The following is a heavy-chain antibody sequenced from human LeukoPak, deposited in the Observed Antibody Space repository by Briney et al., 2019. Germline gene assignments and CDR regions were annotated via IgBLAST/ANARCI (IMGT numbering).Heavy chain of an antibody. J-gene: IGHJ4*02. Sequence: SVKVSCKASGYTFTSYYMHWVRQAPGQGLEWMGGIIPIFGTANYAQKFQGRVTITAAESTSTAYMELSSLRSEDTAVYYYASGGLGGYSSSWLDTWDYWGQGTLVTVSS. V-gene: IGHV1-69*13. CDR3: ASGGLGGYSSSWLDTWDY. D-gene: IGHD6-13*01. CDR1: GYTFTSYY. CDR2: IIPIFGTA.